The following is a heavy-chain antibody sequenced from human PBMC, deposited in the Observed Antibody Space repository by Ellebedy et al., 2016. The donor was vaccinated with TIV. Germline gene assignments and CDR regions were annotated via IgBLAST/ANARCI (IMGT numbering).Heavy chain of an antibody. CDR2: IYYSGST. D-gene: IGHD2-2*01. CDR3: ARQSHPHCSSTSCYSDYYYGMDV. CDR1: GGSISSYY. Sequence: SETLSLTCTVSGGSISSYYWSWIRQPPGKGLEWIGYIYYSGSTNYNPSLKSRVTISVDTSKNQFSLKLSSVTAADTAVYYCARQSHPHCSSTSCYSDYYYGMDVWGQGTTVTVSS. J-gene: IGHJ6*02. V-gene: IGHV4-59*08.